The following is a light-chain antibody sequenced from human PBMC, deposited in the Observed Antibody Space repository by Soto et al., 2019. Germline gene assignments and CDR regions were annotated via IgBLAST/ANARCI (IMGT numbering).Light chain of an antibody. J-gene: IGLJ2*01. CDR2: DVS. CDR3: SSYTSSSTLGV. Sequence: QSALTQPASVSGSPGQSITISCTGTISDVGGYNYVSWYQQHPGKAPKLMIYDVSNRPSGVSNRFSGSKSGNTASLTISGLQAEDEADYYCSSYTSSSTLGVFGGGTKLPVL. CDR1: ISDVGGYNY. V-gene: IGLV2-14*01.